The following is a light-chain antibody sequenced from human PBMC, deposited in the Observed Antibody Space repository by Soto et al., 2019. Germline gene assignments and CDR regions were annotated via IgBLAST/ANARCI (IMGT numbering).Light chain of an antibody. CDR2: HAS. V-gene: IGKV1-39*01. CDR1: QKVXSF. CDR3: QQSYSTTRT. J-gene: IGKJ5*01. Sequence: IRMTQSPSSLSASIGDRVTITCRASQKVXSFLNWYQQKPGEAPRMLXDHASSLQRGGPSRLSGSGSGTDFTLTISSLQPEDFANYYCQQSYSTTRTFGQGTRLEIK.